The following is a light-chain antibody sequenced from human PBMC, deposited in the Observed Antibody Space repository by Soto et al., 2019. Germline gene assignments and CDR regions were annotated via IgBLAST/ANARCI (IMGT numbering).Light chain of an antibody. Sequence: QSALTQPPSASGSPGQSVTITCSRTSSDVGGYDYVSWFQQHPGKAPKLMIYEVNKRPSGVPDRFSGSKSGNTASLTVSGLQAEYEADYYCTSYGGSNNYVFGTGTKVTVL. CDR3: TSYGGSNNYV. CDR2: EVN. V-gene: IGLV2-8*01. CDR1: SSDVGGYDY. J-gene: IGLJ1*01.